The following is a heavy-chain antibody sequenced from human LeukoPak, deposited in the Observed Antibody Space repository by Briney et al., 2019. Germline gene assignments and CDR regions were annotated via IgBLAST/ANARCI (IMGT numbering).Heavy chain of an antibody. CDR2: IKHRGST. D-gene: IGHD3-3*01. Sequence: SETLSLTCAVYGGSFSGYYWTWIRQSPGKGLEWIGEIKHRGSTNYNPSLKSRVSMSLDTSKNQFSLNVNSVSAADTAVYYCARGVYDFWSGYSNWFDPWGQGTLVTVSS. CDR3: ARGVYDFWSGYSNWFDP. V-gene: IGHV4-34*01. J-gene: IGHJ5*02. CDR1: GGSFSGYY.